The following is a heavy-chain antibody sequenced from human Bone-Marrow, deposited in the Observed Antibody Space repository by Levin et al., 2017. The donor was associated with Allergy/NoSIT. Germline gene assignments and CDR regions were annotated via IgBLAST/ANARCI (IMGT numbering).Heavy chain of an antibody. CDR1: GFTVSSNY. CDR3: ARGWFGELLSH. V-gene: IGHV3-53*01. Sequence: GESLKISCAASGFTVSSNYMSWVRQAPGKGPEWVSVIYSGGSTYYADSVKGRFTIPRDNSKNTLYLQLNSLRAEDTAVYYCARGWFGELLSHWGQGTLVTVSS. J-gene: IGHJ4*02. D-gene: IGHD3-10*01. CDR2: IYSGGST.